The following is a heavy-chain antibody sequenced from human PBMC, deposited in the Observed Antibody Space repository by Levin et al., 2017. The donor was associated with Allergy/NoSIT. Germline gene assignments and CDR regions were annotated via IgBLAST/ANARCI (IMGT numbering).Heavy chain of an antibody. Sequence: ASVKVSCAASGFAFSSYAMTWVRQAPGKGLEWVSAISGSGGSTYYVDSVKGRFTISRDNSKNTLSLQMNSLRAEDTAVYYCAKDTYDYVWGSNRYTHDFDYWGQGTLVTVSS. CDR3: AKDTYDYVWGSNRYTHDFDY. CDR2: ISGSGGST. V-gene: IGHV3-23*01. D-gene: IGHD3-16*02. J-gene: IGHJ4*02. CDR1: GFAFSSYA.